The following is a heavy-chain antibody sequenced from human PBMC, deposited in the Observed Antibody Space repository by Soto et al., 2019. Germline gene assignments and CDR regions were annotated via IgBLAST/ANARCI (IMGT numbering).Heavy chain of an antibody. V-gene: IGHV4-31*03. CDR1: GGSISSGGYY. CDR2: IYYSGFT. D-gene: IGHD3-16*01. Sequence: SETLSLACTVSGGSISSGGYYWNWIRQHPGKGLEWIGYIYYSGFTLYNPSLKSRVTISVDTSKNQFSLKLSSVTAADTAVYYCARDFGGVSGTSNYFDHWGQGTPVTVSS. CDR3: ARDFGGVSGTSNYFDH. J-gene: IGHJ4*02.